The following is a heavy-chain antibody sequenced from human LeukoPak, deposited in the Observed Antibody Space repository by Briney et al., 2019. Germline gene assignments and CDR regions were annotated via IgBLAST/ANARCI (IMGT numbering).Heavy chain of an antibody. Sequence: PSETLSLTCAVYGGSFSGYYWSWIRQPPGKGLEWIGEINHSGSTNYNPSLKSRVTISVDTSKNQFSLKLSSVTAADTAVYYCARDSRDGYNYDPRMDVWGKGTTVTISS. V-gene: IGHV4-34*01. D-gene: IGHD5-24*01. CDR3: ARDSRDGYNYDPRMDV. J-gene: IGHJ6*03. CDR1: GGSFSGYY. CDR2: INHSGST.